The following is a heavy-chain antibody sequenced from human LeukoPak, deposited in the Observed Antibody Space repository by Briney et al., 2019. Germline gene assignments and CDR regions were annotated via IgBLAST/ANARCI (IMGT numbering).Heavy chain of an antibody. V-gene: IGHV3-21*01. D-gene: IGHD1-14*01. J-gene: IGHJ6*03. CDR3: ARRITSSGYYVDV. Sequence: PGGSLRLSCAASGFTFSSYSMNWVRQAPGKGLEWVSSISSSSSYIYYADSVKGRFTISRDNAKNSVYLQMNSLRAEDTAVYYCARRITSSGYYVDVWGKGTTVTVSS. CDR1: GFTFSSYS. CDR2: ISSSSSYI.